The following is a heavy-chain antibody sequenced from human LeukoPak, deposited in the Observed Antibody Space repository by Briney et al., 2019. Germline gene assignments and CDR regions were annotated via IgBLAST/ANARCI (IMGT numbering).Heavy chain of an antibody. Sequence: ASVKVSCKASGYTFTSYDINWVRQATGQGLEWMGWMNPNSGNTGYAQKFQGRVTMTRNTSISTAYMELSSLRSEDTAVYYCARGPNKSDGGNSGSAWFDPWGQGTLVTVSS. CDR2: MNPNSGNT. J-gene: IGHJ5*02. CDR3: ARGPNKSDGGNSGSAWFDP. CDR1: GYTFTSYD. D-gene: IGHD4-23*01. V-gene: IGHV1-8*01.